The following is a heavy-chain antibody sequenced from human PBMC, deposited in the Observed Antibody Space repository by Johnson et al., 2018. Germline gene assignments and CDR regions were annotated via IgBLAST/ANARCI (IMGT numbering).Heavy chain of an antibody. J-gene: IGHJ6*03. D-gene: IGHD3-16*02. CDR2: LAYARRNK. Sequence: QVQLVQAGGGVVQPGRSPRLSCEASGFTFSNYGMHWVRQAPGKGLEWVAVLAYARRNKYYADSVKGRFTIPRDNSTHTLYLQMNSLRAEDTAVYYSATAPRGGYPGYYMDVWGKGTTVTVSS. CDR1: GFTFSNYG. V-gene: IGHV3-30*03. CDR3: ATAPRGGYPGYYMDV.